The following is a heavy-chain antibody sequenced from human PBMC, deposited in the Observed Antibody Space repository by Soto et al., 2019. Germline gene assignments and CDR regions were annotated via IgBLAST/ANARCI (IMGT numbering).Heavy chain of an antibody. J-gene: IGHJ4*02. CDR2: INSVSGGT. V-gene: IGHV1-2*02. CDR1: GNTDTIYS. CDR3: ARGGSYYAL. D-gene: IGHD1-26*01. Sequence: QVQLVQSGAEVKQPGAAVRVSCKASGNTDTIYSIHWLRQAPGQGLEWLGWINSVSGGTNYAHNFLGRVTITRDRSTTTAFMELRGLRSDDTAVYYCARGGSYYALWGQGTLVTVS.